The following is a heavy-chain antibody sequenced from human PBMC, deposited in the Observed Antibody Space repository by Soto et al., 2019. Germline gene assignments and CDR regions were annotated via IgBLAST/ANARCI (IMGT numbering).Heavy chain of an antibody. V-gene: IGHV3-33*01. CDR3: ARDLHSYPVGYFDY. CDR2: IWYDGSNK. D-gene: IGHD1-26*01. Sequence: QVQLVESGGGVVQPGRSLRLSCAASGFTFSSYGMHWVRQAPGKGLEWVAVIWYDGSNKYYADSVKGRFTISRDNSKNTLYRQMNSLRAEDTAVYYCARDLHSYPVGYFDYWGQGTLVTVSS. J-gene: IGHJ4*02. CDR1: GFTFSSYG.